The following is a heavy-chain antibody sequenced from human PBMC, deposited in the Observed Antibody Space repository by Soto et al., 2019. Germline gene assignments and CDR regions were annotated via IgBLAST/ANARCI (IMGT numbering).Heavy chain of an antibody. V-gene: IGHV3-53*01. Sequence: PGGSLRLSCAASGFTVSSNYMSWVRQAPGKGLEWVSVIYSGGSTYYADSVKGRFTISRDNSKNTLYLQMNSLRAEDTAVYYCARGERWLQLGAFDIRGQGTMVTVSS. CDR3: ARGERWLQLGAFDI. D-gene: IGHD1-1*01. CDR1: GFTVSSNY. CDR2: IYSGGST. J-gene: IGHJ3*02.